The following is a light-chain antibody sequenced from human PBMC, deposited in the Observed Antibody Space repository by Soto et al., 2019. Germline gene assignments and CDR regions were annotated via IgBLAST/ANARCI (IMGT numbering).Light chain of an antibody. CDR1: SSDVGGYNY. Sequence: QSALTQPASVSGSPGQSITISCTGTSSDVGGYNYVSWHQQHPGKAPKLMIYEVSNRPSGVSNRFSGSKSGNTASLTISGLHAEDDADYYCSSYTSSSTPFVFGTGTKVTVL. CDR2: EVS. CDR3: SSYTSSSTPFV. V-gene: IGLV2-14*01. J-gene: IGLJ1*01.